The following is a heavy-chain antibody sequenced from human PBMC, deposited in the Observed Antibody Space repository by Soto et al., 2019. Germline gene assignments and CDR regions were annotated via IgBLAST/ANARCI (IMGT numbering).Heavy chain of an antibody. Sequence: EVQLVEYGGGLVQPGGSLRLSCVGSGFTFSTYWMHWVRQAPGKGLVWVSRINSDGSTTNYADSVKGRFTISRDNAKNTLYLQMNSLRAEDTAVYYCAKDAYYDMGVWGRGTTVTVSS. CDR3: AKDAYYDMGV. CDR2: INSDGSTT. CDR1: GFTFSTYW. J-gene: IGHJ6*02. V-gene: IGHV3-74*01.